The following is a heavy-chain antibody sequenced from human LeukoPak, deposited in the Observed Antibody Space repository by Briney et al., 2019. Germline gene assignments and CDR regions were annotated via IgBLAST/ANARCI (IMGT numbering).Heavy chain of an antibody. CDR2: IYYTGST. CDR3: ARRARENWYFDL. Sequence: PSETLSLTCTVSGGSISSYYWSWIRQPPGKGLDWIGYIYYTGSTNSNPSLKSRVTISADTPKNQFSLKLSSVTAADTAVYYCARRARENWYFDLWGRGTLVTVSS. CDR1: GGSISSYY. J-gene: IGHJ2*01. V-gene: IGHV4-59*08.